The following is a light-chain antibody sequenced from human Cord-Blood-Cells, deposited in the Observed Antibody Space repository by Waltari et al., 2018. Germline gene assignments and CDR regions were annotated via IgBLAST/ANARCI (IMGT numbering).Light chain of an antibody. V-gene: IGKV4-1*01. Sequence: DIVMTPSPDSLAVSRGERATINLKSSQSVLYSSNNKNYLAWYQQKPGQPPKLLIYWASTRESGVPDRFSGSGSGTDFTLTISSLQAEDVAVYYCQQYYSTPLTFGGGTKVEIK. CDR1: QSVLYSSNNKNY. CDR2: WAS. CDR3: QQYYSTPLT. J-gene: IGKJ4*01.